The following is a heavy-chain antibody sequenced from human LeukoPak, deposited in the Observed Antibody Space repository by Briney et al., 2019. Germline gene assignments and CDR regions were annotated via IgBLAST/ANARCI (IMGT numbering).Heavy chain of an antibody. CDR3: ASIRGGNGYYYGMDV. D-gene: IGHD1-1*01. CDR2: IISSSSYI. J-gene: IGHJ6*02. V-gene: IGHV3-21*01. CDR1: VFTFSSYS. Sequence: GGSLRLSCAASVFTFSSYSMNWVRQAPGKGLEWGSSIISSSSYIYYADSVKGRFTISRDNAKNSLYLQMNSLRAEDTAVYYCASIRGGNGYYYGMDVWGQGTTVTVSS.